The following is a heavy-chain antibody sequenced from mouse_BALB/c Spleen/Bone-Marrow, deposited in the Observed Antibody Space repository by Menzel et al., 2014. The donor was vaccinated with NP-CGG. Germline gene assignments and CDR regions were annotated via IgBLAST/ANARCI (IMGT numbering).Heavy chain of an antibody. CDR1: GFTFSSYA. D-gene: IGHD2-4*01. CDR3: ARGGELRPWFAD. CDR2: LSSGGNT. J-gene: IGHJ3*01. V-gene: IGHV5-6-5*01. Sequence: DVKLVESGGGLVKPGGSLKLSCAASGFTFSSYAMSWVRQTPVKRLEWVASLSSGGNTYYPDSMKGRFTISRDNARNILFLQMCSLRSEDTAMYYCARGGELRPWFADWGQGTLVTVSA.